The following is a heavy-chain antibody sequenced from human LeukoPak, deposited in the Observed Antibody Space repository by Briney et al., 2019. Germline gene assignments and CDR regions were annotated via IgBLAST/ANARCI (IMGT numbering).Heavy chain of an antibody. V-gene: IGHV5-51*01. CDR1: GYSFTCYL. J-gene: IGHJ6*02. CDR2: DQPYVSAI. Sequence: GESLKISCNISGYSFTCYLIGWVRQMTGEGLEWVGSDQPYVSAIKFSPSFKALVTISVDKSISTAYLHWCSLKASDTAKYYCARQFEWGVWPQYYHAMDVWGQGTAVTVSS. CDR3: ARQFEWGVWPQYYHAMDV. D-gene: IGHD1-26*01.